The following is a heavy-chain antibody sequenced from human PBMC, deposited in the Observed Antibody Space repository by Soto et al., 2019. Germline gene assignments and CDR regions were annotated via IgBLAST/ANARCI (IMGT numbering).Heavy chain of an antibody. D-gene: IGHD2-8*01. CDR3: ARGDSTDCSNGVCSFFYNHDMDV. V-gene: IGHV1-2*04. CDR1: GYSFTDYH. J-gene: IGHJ6*02. Sequence: QVQLVQSGDEVKKPGASVKVSCKASGYSFTDYHIHWVRQAPGQGLEWLGRINPKSGGTSTAQKFQGWVTMTTDTSIGTASMELTRLTSDDTAIYYCARGDSTDCSNGVCSFFYNHDMDVWGQGTTVTVSS. CDR2: INPKSGGT.